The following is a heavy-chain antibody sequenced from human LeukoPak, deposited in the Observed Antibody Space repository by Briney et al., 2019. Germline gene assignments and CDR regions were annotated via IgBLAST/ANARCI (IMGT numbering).Heavy chain of an antibody. CDR3: STSLYHFATKPLRRTDY. J-gene: IGHJ4*02. V-gene: IGHV3-15*01. Sequence: GESLRLSCAASGFAFSSVWMNWARQSPGKGLEWVGRITRKADGGAAEYISPVKGRFIISRDDSKNTLYLQMNSLKNEDTALYYCSTSLYHFATKPLRRTDYWGQRTLVIVSS. D-gene: IGHD1-26*01. CDR2: ITRKADGGAA. CDR1: GFAFSSVW.